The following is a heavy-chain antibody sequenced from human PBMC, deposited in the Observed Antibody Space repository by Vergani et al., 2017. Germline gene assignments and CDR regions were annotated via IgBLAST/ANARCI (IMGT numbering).Heavy chain of an antibody. CDR3: ARGEGITMVRGVIDAFDI. CDR2: IYYSGST. J-gene: IGHJ3*02. V-gene: IGHV4-30-4*01. D-gene: IGHD3-10*01. Sequence: QVQLQESGPGLVKPSQTLSLTCTVSGGSISSGDYYWSWIRQPPGKGLEWIGYIYYSGSTYYNPSLKSRVTISVDTSKNQFSLKLSSVTAADTAVYYCARGEGITMVRGVIDAFDIWGQGTMVTVSS. CDR1: GGSISSGDYY.